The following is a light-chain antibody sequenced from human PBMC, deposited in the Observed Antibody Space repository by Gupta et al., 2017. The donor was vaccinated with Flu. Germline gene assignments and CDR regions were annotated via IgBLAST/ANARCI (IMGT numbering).Light chain of an antibody. CDR1: QSVSGTF. CDR3: QQYGSPPPLT. CDR2: GAS. V-gene: IGKV3-20*01. Sequence: RATLSGRASQSVSGTFLAWYQQKPGQAPRLLIYGASSRATGIPDRFSGTGSGADFTLTISRLEPEDFGVYYCQQYGSPPPLTFGGGTKVEIK. J-gene: IGKJ4*01.